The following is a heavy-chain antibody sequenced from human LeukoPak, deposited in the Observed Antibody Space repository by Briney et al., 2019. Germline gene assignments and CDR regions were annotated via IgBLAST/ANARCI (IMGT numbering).Heavy chain of an antibody. Sequence: GWSLRLSCAASGFTFSSDAMTWVRQAPGEGLEWVSTINGSDGTTYYADSVKGRFTISRDYSKNTVHFQLNNLRADDTAMYYCAKGPQLYSGYHPDYWGQGTLVTVSS. V-gene: IGHV3-23*01. CDR3: AKGPQLYSGYHPDY. D-gene: IGHD5-12*01. CDR2: INGSDGTT. CDR1: GFTFSSDA. J-gene: IGHJ4*02.